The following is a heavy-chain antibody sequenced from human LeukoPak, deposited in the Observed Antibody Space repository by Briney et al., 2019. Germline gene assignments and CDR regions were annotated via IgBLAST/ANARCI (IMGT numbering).Heavy chain of an antibody. CDR2: IRQGESER. V-gene: IGHV3-7*01. CDR1: GFSFSSYW. D-gene: IGHD3-10*01. CDR3: ARLSAYYYGSYFYYYMDV. J-gene: IGHJ6*03. Sequence: PGGSQRLSCEGSGFSFSSYWMTWVRQLPGKGPEWVANIRQGESERYFADSVKGRFTISRDNAKKSVYLRMSSLRAEDTALYYCARLSAYYYGSYFYYYMDVWGKGTTVTVSS.